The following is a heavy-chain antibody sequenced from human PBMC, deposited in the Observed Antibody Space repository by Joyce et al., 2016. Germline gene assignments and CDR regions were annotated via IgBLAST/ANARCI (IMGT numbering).Heavy chain of an antibody. D-gene: IGHD3-10*01. CDR3: ATSLPSRVGGFQFFGMDV. CDR1: GDSFSGTSYY. V-gene: IGHV4-61*01. CDR2: IYNSETT. Sequence: HLQESGPGLVKHSETLSLTCTISGDSFSGTSYYWRWIRQSPGKGLEWLGFIYNSETTHYNPSLWGRLSISVGAAKTQFSLRLTSVTSADTAVYYCATSLPSRVGGFQFFGMDVWGQGTTVIVS. J-gene: IGHJ6*02.